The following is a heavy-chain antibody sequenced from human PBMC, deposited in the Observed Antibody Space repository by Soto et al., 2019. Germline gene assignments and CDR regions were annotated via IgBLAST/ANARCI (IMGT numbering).Heavy chain of an antibody. D-gene: IGHD2-15*01. CDR3: TAVLSCSGGSCYTHFAD. Sequence: EVQLVESGGGLVKPGGSLRLSCAASGFTFSNAWMSWVRQAPGKGLEWVGRIKSKTDGGTTDYAAPVKGRFTISRDDSKNTLYLEMNSLKTDATTVYYCTAVLSCSGGSCYTHFADSGQGTLVTVSS. V-gene: IGHV3-15*01. J-gene: IGHJ4*02. CDR1: GFTFSNAW. CDR2: IKSKTDGGTT.